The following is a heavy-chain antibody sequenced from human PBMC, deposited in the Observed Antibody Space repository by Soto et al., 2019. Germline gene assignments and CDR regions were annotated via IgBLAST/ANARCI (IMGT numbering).Heavy chain of an antibody. CDR1: GFTFSSYG. CDR3: AKRNWRSIAALDSMDV. V-gene: IGHV3-30*18. J-gene: IGHJ6*04. Sequence: QVQLVESGGGVVQPGRSLRLSCAASGFTFSSYGMHWVRQAPGKGLEWVAVISYDGSNKYYADSVKGRFTISRDNSKNTLYLQLNSLRAEARAVYYCAKRNWRSIAALDSMDVWGKGPTVTVSS. CDR2: ISYDGSNK. D-gene: IGHD6-6*01.